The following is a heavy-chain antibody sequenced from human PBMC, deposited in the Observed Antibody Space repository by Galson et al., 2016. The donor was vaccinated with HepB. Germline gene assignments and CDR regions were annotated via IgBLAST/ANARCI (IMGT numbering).Heavy chain of an antibody. J-gene: IGHJ4*02. CDR3: ARGPGVAAAGRFWSY. CDR2: MNPNSGNT. V-gene: IGHV1-8*02. D-gene: IGHD6-13*01. Sequence: SGYTFNSYDIDWVRQATGQGLEWMGWMNPNSGNTGYAQKFQGRVTMTRNTSISTAYMELSSLRSEDTALYYCARGPGVAAAGRFWSYWGQGTLVTVSS. CDR1: GYTFNSYD.